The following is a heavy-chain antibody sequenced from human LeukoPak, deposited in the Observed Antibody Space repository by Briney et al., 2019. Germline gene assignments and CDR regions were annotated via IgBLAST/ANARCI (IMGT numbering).Heavy chain of an antibody. J-gene: IGHJ4*02. CDR2: IKQGGREK. Sequence: GGSLRLSCAASGFTFSRYWMSWVRQAPGKGLEWVANIKQGGREKYYVDSVKGRFILSRDNDKNSLYLQMNSLMGEDTAVDYCARPGYSYGLVVYWGQGTLVTVSS. CDR1: GFTFSRYW. D-gene: IGHD5-18*01. CDR3: ARPGYSYGLVVY. V-gene: IGHV3-7*03.